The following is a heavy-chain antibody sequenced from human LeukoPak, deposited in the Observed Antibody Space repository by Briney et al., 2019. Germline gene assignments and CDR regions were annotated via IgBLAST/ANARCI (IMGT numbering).Heavy chain of an antibody. D-gene: IGHD3-22*01. CDR2: IIPVFGTA. CDR1: GGTFSSYA. V-gene: IGHV1-69*05. Sequence: SVKVSCKASGGTFSSYAISWVRQAPGQGLEWMGRIIPVFGTANYAQKFQGRVTITTDESTSTAYMELSSLRSEDTAVYYCAREMITMIDYYYMDVWGKGTTVTVSS. CDR3: AREMITMIDYYYMDV. J-gene: IGHJ6*03.